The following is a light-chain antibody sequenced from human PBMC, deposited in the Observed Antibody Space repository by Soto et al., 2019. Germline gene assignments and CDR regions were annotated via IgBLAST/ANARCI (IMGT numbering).Light chain of an antibody. CDR3: QLYNTRPWT. V-gene: IGKV3-15*01. Sequence: EVVSTLSPATLSETPGERAALSCRASQNIYGSLAWYQQRPGQAPRLLIYGTSTRATGIPARFSGGGSGTEFTLTISDLQSEDFALYCCQLYNTRPWTFGQGTKV. J-gene: IGKJ1*01. CDR2: GTS. CDR1: QNIYGS.